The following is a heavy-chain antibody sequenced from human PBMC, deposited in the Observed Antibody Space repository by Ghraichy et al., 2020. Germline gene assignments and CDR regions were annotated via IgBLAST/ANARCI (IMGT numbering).Heavy chain of an antibody. CDR2: INHSGST. Sequence: GSLRLSCAVYGGSFSGYYWSWIRQPPGKGLEWIGEINHSGSTNYNPSLKSRVTISVDTSKNQFSLKLSSVTAADTAVYYCAREMSILGIGWFDPWGQGTLVTVSS. V-gene: IGHV4-34*01. CDR1: GGSFSGYY. D-gene: IGHD7-27*01. CDR3: AREMSILGIGWFDP. J-gene: IGHJ5*02.